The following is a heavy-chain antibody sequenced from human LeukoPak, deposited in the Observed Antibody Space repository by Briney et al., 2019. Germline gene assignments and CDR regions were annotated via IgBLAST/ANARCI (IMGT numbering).Heavy chain of an antibody. CDR1: GFIFSTYS. D-gene: IGHD2-15*01. J-gene: IGHJ4*02. Sequence: GGSLRLSCAASGFIFSTYSMNWVRQAPGKGREWVSYISSSSDTIYYADSVRGRFTMSRDNAKNSLYLQMNSLRDEDTAVYYCARYCSGGSCYADYWGQGTLVTVSS. CDR2: ISSSSDTI. V-gene: IGHV3-48*02. CDR3: ARYCSGGSCYADY.